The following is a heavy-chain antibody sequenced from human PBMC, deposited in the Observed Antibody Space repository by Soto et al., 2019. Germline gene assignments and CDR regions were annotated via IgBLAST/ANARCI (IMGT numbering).Heavy chain of an antibody. V-gene: IGHV4-38-2*01. CDR1: GYSISSGYY. Sequence: PSETLSLTCAVSGYSISSGYYWGWIRQPPGKGLEWIGSIYHSGSTYYNPSLKSRVTISVDTSKNQFSLKLSSVTAADTAVYYCARGTTVVKVLDAFDIWGQGTMVTVSS. CDR2: IYHSGST. CDR3: ARGTTVVKVLDAFDI. J-gene: IGHJ3*02. D-gene: IGHD4-17*01.